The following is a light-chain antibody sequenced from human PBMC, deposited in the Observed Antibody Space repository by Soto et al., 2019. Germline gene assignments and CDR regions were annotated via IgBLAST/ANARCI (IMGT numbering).Light chain of an antibody. V-gene: IGKV1-9*01. CDR1: QGISSS. CDR2: AAY. CDR3: QQLNSYPLS. Sequence: DIQLTQSPSFLSASVGDRITITCRASQGISSSLAWYQQKPGKAPKLLIYAAYTLESGVPSRFSDSGLGTEFTLTISSLQPEDFATYYCQQLNSYPLSFGGGTQVEIK. J-gene: IGKJ4*01.